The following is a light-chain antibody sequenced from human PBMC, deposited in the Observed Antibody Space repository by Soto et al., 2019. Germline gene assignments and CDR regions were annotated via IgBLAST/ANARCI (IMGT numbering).Light chain of an antibody. V-gene: IGLV2-14*01. Sequence: QSALTQPASVSESPGQSITIPCTGTSSDIGGYNYVSWYQQSPGKAPKLLIFDVTNRPSGVSNRFSGSKSGNTASLTISGLQAEDEAIYYCSSYTSSSTLVVFGGGTQLTVL. J-gene: IGLJ2*01. CDR2: DVT. CDR3: SSYTSSSTLVV. CDR1: SSDIGGYNY.